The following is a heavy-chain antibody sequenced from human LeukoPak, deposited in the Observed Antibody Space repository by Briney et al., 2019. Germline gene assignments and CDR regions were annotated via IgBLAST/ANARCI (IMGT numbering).Heavy chain of an antibody. CDR2: KSHDGNKE. V-gene: IGHV3-30*07. Sequence: PGESLRLSCAASGFTFNNYAMHWVRQAPGRGLEWVAIKSHDGNKEYYPDSVKGRFTISRDNSKNTMFLQMNSLRAEDTGVYYCARDPVGNRGNYFDYWGQGTLVTVSS. D-gene: IGHD1-26*01. CDR1: GFTFNNYA. CDR3: ARDPVGNRGNYFDY. J-gene: IGHJ4*02.